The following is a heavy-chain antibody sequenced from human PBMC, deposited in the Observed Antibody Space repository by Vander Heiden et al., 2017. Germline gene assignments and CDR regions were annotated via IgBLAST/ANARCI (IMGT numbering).Heavy chain of an antibody. V-gene: IGHV3-9*01. Sequence: EVQLVESGGGLVQPGRSLRLSCAASGFTFDDYAMHWVRQAPGKGLEWVSGISWNSGSIGYADSVKGRFTISRDNAKNSLYLQMNSLRAEDTALYYCAKSVLYDYDWGDFDLWGRGTLVTVSS. J-gene: IGHJ2*01. CDR2: ISWNSGSI. D-gene: IGHD3-16*01. CDR3: AKSVLYDYDWGDFDL. CDR1: GFTFDDYA.